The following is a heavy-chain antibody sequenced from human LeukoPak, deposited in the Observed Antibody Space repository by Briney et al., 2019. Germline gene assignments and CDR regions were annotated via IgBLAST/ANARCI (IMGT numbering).Heavy chain of an antibody. J-gene: IGHJ4*02. CDR2: IWYDGSNK. CDR1: GFILSSYG. V-gene: IGHV3-33*01. Sequence: GGSLRLSCAASGFILSSYGMHWVRQAPGKGLEWVALIWYDGSNKYYTDSVKGRFTISRDNSKNTLYLQMNSLRAEDTAVYYCARGQYSPDYWGQGTLVTVSS. CDR3: ARGQYSPDY. D-gene: IGHD2-15*01.